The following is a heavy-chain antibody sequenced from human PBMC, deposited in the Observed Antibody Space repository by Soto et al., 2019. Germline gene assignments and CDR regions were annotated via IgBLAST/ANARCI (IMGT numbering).Heavy chain of an antibody. Sequence: ASVKVSCKASGYIFTNYYVHWVRQAPGEGLEWMGMITPNGGRTSYAQKFRDRVRMTSDTSTNTIYMELDSLRSEDTATYYCARDPYYDNTPLEAFFDFWGQGTLVTVSS. J-gene: IGHJ4*02. V-gene: IGHV1-46*01. CDR3: ARDPYYDNTPLEAFFDF. D-gene: IGHD3-22*01. CDR2: ITPNGGRT. CDR1: GYIFTNYY.